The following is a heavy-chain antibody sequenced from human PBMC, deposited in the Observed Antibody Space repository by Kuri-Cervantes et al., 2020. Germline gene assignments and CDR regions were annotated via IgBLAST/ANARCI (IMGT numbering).Heavy chain of an antibody. CDR3: ARLGPYYDSSGYLDY. Sequence: GESLKISCKGSGYSFTSYWIGWVRQMPGKGLEWMGIIYPGDSDTRYSPSFQGQVTISADKSISTAYLQWSSLKASDTAMYYRARLGPYYDSSGYLDYWGQGTLVTVSS. CDR2: IYPGDSDT. J-gene: IGHJ4*02. D-gene: IGHD3-22*01. CDR1: GYSFTSYW. V-gene: IGHV5-51*01.